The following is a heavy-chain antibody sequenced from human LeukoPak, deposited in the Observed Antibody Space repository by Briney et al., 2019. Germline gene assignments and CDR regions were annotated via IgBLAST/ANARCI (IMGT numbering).Heavy chain of an antibody. CDR2: IIPIFGTA. J-gene: IGHJ5*02. CDR1: GGTFSSYA. D-gene: IGHD2-2*02. CDR3: AKKAYCSSNSCYTRMGGFDP. Sequence: SVKVSCKASGGTFSSYAISWVRQAPGQGLEWMGGIIPIFGTANYAQKFQGRVTITTDESTSTAYMELSSLRSEDTAVYYCAKKAYCSSNSCYTRMGGFDPWGQGILVTVSS. V-gene: IGHV1-69*05.